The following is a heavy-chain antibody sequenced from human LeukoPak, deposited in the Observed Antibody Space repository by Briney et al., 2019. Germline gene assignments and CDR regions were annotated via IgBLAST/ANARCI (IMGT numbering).Heavy chain of an antibody. D-gene: IGHD2-2*01. Sequence: RESLKISCKASGYSFSIYWIGWVRQMPGKGLEWMGIIYPGDSDTRYSPSFQGQVTISADKSISTAYLQWSSLKASDTAMYYCARHVTSHKGYYYYYMDVWGKGTTVTVSS. CDR2: IYPGDSDT. CDR1: GYSFSIYW. J-gene: IGHJ6*03. V-gene: IGHV5-51*01. CDR3: ARHVTSHKGYYYYYMDV.